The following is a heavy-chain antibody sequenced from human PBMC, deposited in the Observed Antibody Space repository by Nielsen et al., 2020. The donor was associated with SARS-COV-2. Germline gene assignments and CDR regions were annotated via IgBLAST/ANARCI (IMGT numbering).Heavy chain of an antibody. CDR3: ARDDYSRANDAFDI. CDR1: GFTFSSYG. Sequence: GESLKISCAASGFTFSSYGMHWVRQAPGKGLEWVAVIWYDGSNKYYADSVKGRFTISRDNSKNTLYPQMNSLRAEDTAVYYCARDDYSRANDAFDIWGQGTMVTVSS. D-gene: IGHD3-16*01. J-gene: IGHJ3*02. V-gene: IGHV3-33*01. CDR2: IWYDGSNK.